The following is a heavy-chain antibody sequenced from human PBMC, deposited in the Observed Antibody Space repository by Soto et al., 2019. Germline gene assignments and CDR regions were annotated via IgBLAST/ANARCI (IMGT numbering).Heavy chain of an antibody. Sequence: GGSLRLSCAASGFTFSTHAMHWVRQAPGKGLECVSRINSDGSSKSYADSVKGRFTISRDNAKNTLYLQMNSLRAEDTAVYYCARVPIPTYYYDSSGYPHPDYWGQGTLVTVSS. J-gene: IGHJ4*02. CDR1: GFTFSTHA. CDR3: ARVPIPTYYYDSSGYPHPDY. D-gene: IGHD3-22*01. CDR2: INSDGSSK. V-gene: IGHV3-74*01.